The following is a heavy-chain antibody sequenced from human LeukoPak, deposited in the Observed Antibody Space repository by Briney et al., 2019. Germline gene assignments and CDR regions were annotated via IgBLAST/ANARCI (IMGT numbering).Heavy chain of an antibody. CDR3: ANNQVPWELPGNWFDP. CDR2: IYHSGST. V-gene: IGHV4-38-2*02. CDR1: GYSISSGYY. J-gene: IGHJ5*02. Sequence: PSETLSLTCTVSGYSISSGYYWGWIRQPPGKGLEWIGSIYHSGSTYYNPSLKSRVTISVDTSKNQFSLKLSSVTAADTAVYYCANNQVPWELPGNWFDPWGQGTLVTVSS. D-gene: IGHD1-26*01.